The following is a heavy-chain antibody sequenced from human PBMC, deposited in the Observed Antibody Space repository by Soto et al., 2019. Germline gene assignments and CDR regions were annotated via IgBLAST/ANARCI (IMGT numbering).Heavy chain of an antibody. Sequence: EVQLLESGGGLVQPGGSLRLSCAASGFTFSSYAMRWVRQAPVKGLEWVSAISGSGGSTYYADTVKGRFTSSRDNSNNTMLMQMTGVGAENAAVECWAIGGIGSHDDYWGQGTPVTVSS. CDR1: GFTFSSYA. CDR3: AIGGIGSHDDY. D-gene: IGHD1-26*01. V-gene: IGHV3-23*01. CDR2: ISGSGGST. J-gene: IGHJ4*02.